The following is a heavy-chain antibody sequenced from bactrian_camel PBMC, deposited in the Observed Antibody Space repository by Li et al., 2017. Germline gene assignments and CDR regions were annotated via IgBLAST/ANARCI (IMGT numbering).Heavy chain of an antibody. D-gene: IGHD5*01. J-gene: IGHJ4*01. CDR2: IFTGSGNT. CDR1: GVTLDAAD. CDR3: AKDYVDGLGIDY. V-gene: IGHV3S63*01. Sequence: HVQLVESGGGSVQAGGSLRLSCTVSGVTLDAADMGWYRQAPGQTREWVASIFTGSGNTYYADSVKGRFTVSQGNAKNTMSLQMVGLKPEDTGMYYCAKDYVDGLGIDYWGQGTQVTVS.